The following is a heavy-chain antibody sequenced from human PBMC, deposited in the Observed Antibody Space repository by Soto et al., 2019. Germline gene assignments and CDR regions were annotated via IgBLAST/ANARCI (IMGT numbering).Heavy chain of an antibody. V-gene: IGHV4-30-4*01. CDR3: ARDLDGLHDDTSGPFPRPG. D-gene: IGHD3-22*01. CDR2: IHSSGSI. Sequence: SETLSLTCTVSAGSISSDDYSWSWIRQAPGRGLEWIGYIHSSGSIYYNPSRKSRATMSIDTAGNQFSLKVSSVTVADTAVYYCARDLDGLHDDTSGPFPRPGWGQGTLVTV. J-gene: IGHJ1*01. CDR1: AGSISSDDYS.